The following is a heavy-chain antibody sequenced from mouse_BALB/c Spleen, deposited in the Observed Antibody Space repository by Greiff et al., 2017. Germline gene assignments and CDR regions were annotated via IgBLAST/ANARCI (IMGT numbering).Heavy chain of an antibody. CDR3: ARGGSRPWFAY. CDR1: GFTFSSFG. V-gene: IGHV5-17*02. Sequence: EVQRVESGGGLVQPGGSRKLSCAASGFTFSSFGMHWVRQAPEKGLEWVAYISSGSSTIYYADTVKGRFTISRDNPKNTLFLQMTSLRSEDTAMYYCARGGSRPWFAYWGQGTLVTVSA. CDR2: ISSGSSTI. J-gene: IGHJ3*01.